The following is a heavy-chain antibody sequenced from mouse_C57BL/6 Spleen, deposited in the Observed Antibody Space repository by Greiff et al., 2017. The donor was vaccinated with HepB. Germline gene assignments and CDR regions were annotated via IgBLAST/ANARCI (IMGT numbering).Heavy chain of an antibody. J-gene: IGHJ1*03. V-gene: IGHV1-69*01. CDR2: IDPSDSYT. D-gene: IGHD1-1*01. Sequence: VQLQQPGAELVMPGASVKLSCKASGYTFTSYWMHWVKQRPGQGLEWIGEIDPSDSYTNYNQKFKGKSTLTVDKSYSTAYMQLSSLTSEDSAVYYCARWRDLSYGSNYGYFDVWGTGTTVTVSS. CDR3: ARWRDLSYGSNYGYFDV. CDR1: GYTFTSYW.